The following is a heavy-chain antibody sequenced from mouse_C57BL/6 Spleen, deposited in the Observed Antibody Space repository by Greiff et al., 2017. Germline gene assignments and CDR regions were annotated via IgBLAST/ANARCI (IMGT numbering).Heavy chain of an antibody. V-gene: IGHV5-17*01. CDR1: GFTFSDYG. J-gene: IGHJ4*01. D-gene: IGHD1-1*01. CDR2: ISSGSSTI. Sequence: EVKLVESGGGLVKPGGSLKLSCAASGFTFSDYGMHWVRQAPEKGLEWVAYISSGSSTIYYADTVKGRFTISSDNSKNTLFLQMTSLRSEDTAMYYCARGAFYGSSYYAMDYWGQGTSVTVSS. CDR3: ARGAFYGSSYYAMDY.